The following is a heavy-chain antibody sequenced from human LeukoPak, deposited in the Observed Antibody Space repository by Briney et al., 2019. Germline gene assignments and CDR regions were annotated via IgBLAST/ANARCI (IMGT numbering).Heavy chain of an antibody. CDR1: GGSISSNNYY. J-gene: IGHJ4*02. V-gene: IGHV4-39*01. CDR2: ISYSGST. Sequence: SETLSLTCTVSGGSISSNNYYWSWVRQPPGKGLEWIAYISYSGSTSYNPSLKSRLTISVDTSKNQFSLKLSSVTAADTAVYYCARHPGRLFDYWGQGTLVTVSS. CDR3: ARHPGRLFDY.